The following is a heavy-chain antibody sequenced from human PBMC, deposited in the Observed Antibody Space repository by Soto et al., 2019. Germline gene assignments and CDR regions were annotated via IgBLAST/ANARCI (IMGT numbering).Heavy chain of an antibody. J-gene: IGHJ6*02. D-gene: IGHD3-9*01. CDR1: GFTVGGNY. CDR2: IYSEGTP. Sequence: GGSLRLSCAASGFTVGGNYTSWVRQAPGKGLEWVSVIYSEGTPYYADSVKGRFTISRGNSNNTLYLHMNNLRAEDTAVYYCARSTYYDILTGSYYYYAMDVWGQGTTVTVSS. V-gene: IGHV3-53*01. CDR3: ARSTYYDILTGSYYYYAMDV.